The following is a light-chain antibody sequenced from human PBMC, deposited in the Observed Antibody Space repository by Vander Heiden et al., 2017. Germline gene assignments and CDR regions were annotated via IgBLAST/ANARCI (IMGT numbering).Light chain of an antibody. Sequence: DIVMTQSPDSLAVSLGERATINCKSSQSVLYSSNNKNDLAWYQQKPGQPPNRLMYWAATRESGVPDRFSGSGSGTDVTLTISSLQAEDVAVYYCQQYYSTPYTFGQGTKLEIK. CDR2: WAA. CDR1: QSVLYSSNNKND. V-gene: IGKV4-1*01. J-gene: IGKJ2*01. CDR3: QQYYSTPYT.